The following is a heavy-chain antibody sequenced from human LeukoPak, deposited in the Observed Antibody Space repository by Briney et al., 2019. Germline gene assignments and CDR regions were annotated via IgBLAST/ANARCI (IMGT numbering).Heavy chain of an antibody. CDR2: VYTSGST. D-gene: IGHD6-13*01. CDR3: ASQHIGHASSFR. J-gene: IGHJ4*02. V-gene: IGHV4-39*01. Sequence: SETLSLTCTVSYGSTSSTNYYWGWIRQSPGKGLEWIGSVYTSGSTYYNSPLRSRVSISIDTSKNLFSLKVTSLTAADTAVYYCASQHIGHASSFRWGRGTLVIVSS. CDR1: YGSTSSTNYY.